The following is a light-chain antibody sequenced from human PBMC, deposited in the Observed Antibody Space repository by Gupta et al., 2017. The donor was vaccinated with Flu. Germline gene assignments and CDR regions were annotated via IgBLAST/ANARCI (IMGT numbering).Light chain of an antibody. J-gene: IGKJ1*01. V-gene: IGKV1-5*03. CDR2: KAS. CDR3: QHYNSYSGT. CDR1: QSISNW. Sequence: DIQMTQSPSTLSASVGDRVTITCRASQSISNWLAWYQQKPGKAPNLLIYKASSLESGVPSRFSGSGSGTEFTLTISNLQPDDFATYYCQHYNSYSGTFGQGTKVEIE.